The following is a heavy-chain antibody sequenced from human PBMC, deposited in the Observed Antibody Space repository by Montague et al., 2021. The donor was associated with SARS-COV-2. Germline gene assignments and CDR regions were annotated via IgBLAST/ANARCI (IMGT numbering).Heavy chain of an antibody. V-gene: IGHV3-7*05. Sequence: SLRLSFSASGFTFSTFWMTWVRQVPGKGLEWVANIKQGGSEKYYVDSVKGRFTISRDNATNSLYLQLDSLRAEDTAVYYCARGYDSSGYQYWGQGTLVTVSS. CDR2: IKQGGSEK. D-gene: IGHD3-22*01. CDR3: ARGYDSSGYQY. J-gene: IGHJ4*02. CDR1: GFTFSTFW.